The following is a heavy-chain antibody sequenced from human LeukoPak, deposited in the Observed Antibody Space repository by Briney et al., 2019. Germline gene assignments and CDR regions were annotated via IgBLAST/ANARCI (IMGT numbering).Heavy chain of an antibody. J-gene: IGHJ4*02. Sequence: PGGSLRLSCAASGFTFSSYSMNWVRQAPGKGLEWVSYISSSSSNIYYADSVKGRFTISRDNAKNSLYLQMNSLKPEDTAVYYCASSNEFYYDTSTYVDYWGQGTLVTVSS. CDR1: GFTFSSYS. V-gene: IGHV3-48*01. D-gene: IGHD3-22*01. CDR3: ASSNEFYYDTSTYVDY. CDR2: ISSSSSNI.